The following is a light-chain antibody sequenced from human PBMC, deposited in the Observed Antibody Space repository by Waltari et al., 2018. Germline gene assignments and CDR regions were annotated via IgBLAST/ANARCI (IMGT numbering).Light chain of an antibody. J-gene: IGKJ2*01. CDR1: QSLVHSDGNTY. CDR2: KVS. CDR3: MQGTYLPYT. V-gene: IGKV2-30*02. Sequence: DVVMTQSPLSLPVTPGQPASISCMSSQSLVHSDGNTYLMWIQQRPGQSPRRLIYKVSNRESGVPDRFSGSGSDTDFTLKISRVEADDVGVYYCMQGTYLPYTFGQGTRLDIK.